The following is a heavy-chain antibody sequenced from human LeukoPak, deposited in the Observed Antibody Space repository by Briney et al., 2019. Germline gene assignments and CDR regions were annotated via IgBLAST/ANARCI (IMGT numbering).Heavy chain of an antibody. CDR1: GYTFTGYY. J-gene: IGHJ4*02. CDR2: INPHSGGT. D-gene: IGHD5/OR15-5a*01. V-gene: IGHV1-2*02. CDR3: ARFDQVSETAGGY. Sequence: ASVKVSCKASGYTFTGYYMHWVRQAPGQGLEWMGWINPHSGGTNYAQNFQGRVTMTRDTSISTAYMELSRLRSDDTAVYYCARFDQVSETAGGYWGQGTLVTVPS.